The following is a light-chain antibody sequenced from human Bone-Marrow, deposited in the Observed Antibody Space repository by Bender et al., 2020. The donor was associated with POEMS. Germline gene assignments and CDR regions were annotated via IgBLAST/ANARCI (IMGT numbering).Light chain of an antibody. CDR2: SSH. Sequence: QSVLTQPPSASGTPGQRVTISCSGGSSNIGAHAVNLYQHLPGTAPQLLIYSSHCRPSTVPDLFCGSRSVTSASLAISGLQSEDEADYYCAVWDDSLSGWVFGGGTKLTVL. J-gene: IGLJ3*02. CDR1: SSNIGAHA. V-gene: IGLV1-44*01. CDR3: AVWDDSLSGWV.